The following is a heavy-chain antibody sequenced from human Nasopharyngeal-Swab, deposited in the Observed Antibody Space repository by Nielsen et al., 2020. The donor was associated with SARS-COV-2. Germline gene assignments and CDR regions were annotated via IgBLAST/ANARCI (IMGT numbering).Heavy chain of an antibody. CDR3: ARDFDKTGD. V-gene: IGHV3-74*01. J-gene: IGHJ4*02. Sequence: GESLKISCAVSGFTFSDSWIHWVRQAPGKGLVWVSRINSDGSRTGYADSVKGRFTISRDNAKNTLYLQMNSLRGEDTAVYYCARDFDKTGDWGQGTLVTVSS. D-gene: IGHD7-27*01. CDR2: INSDGSRT. CDR1: GFTFSDSW.